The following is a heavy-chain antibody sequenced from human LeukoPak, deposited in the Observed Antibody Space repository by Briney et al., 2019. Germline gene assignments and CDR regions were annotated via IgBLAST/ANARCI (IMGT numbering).Heavy chain of an antibody. Sequence: ASVKVSCTASGYTFTSYGISWVRQAPGQGLEWMGWISAYNGNANYAQKLQGRVTMTTDTSTSTAYMELRSLRSDDTAVYYCARYRGIQLWLPIDYWGQGTLVTVSS. CDR2: ISAYNGNA. V-gene: IGHV1-18*01. CDR3: ARYRGIQLWLPIDY. J-gene: IGHJ4*02. CDR1: GYTFTSYG. D-gene: IGHD5-18*01.